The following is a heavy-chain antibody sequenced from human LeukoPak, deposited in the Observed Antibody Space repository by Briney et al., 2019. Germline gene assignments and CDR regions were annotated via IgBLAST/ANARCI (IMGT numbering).Heavy chain of an antibody. Sequence: GGSLRLSCAASGLTFNNAWMSRVRQAPGKGLEWVGHIRSKTDGGTTDYAAPVKGRFSISRDDSKNTLYLQMNSLKTKDTAVYYCTTINWAAFDSWGQGTLVTVSS. J-gene: IGHJ4*02. CDR3: TTINWAAFDS. D-gene: IGHD7-27*01. CDR1: GLTFNNAW. CDR2: IRSKTDGGTT. V-gene: IGHV3-15*01.